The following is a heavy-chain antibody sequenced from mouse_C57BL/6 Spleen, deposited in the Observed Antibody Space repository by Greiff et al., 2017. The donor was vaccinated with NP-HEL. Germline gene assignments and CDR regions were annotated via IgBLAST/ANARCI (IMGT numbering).Heavy chain of an antibody. D-gene: IGHD1-1*01. J-gene: IGHJ2*01. CDR3: ARDGRLFDY. Sequence: QVQLQQPGAELVMPGASVKLSCKASGYTFTSYWMHWVKQRPGQGLEWIGEIDPSDSYTNYNQKFKGKSTLTVDKSSSTAYMQLSSLTSEDSAVYYCARDGRLFDYWGQGTTLTVSS. CDR1: GYTFTSYW. V-gene: IGHV1-69*01. CDR2: IDPSDSYT.